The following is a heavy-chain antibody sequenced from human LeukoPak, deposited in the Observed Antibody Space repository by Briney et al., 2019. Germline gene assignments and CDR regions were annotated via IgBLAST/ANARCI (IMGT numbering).Heavy chain of an antibody. D-gene: IGHD3-3*01. Sequence: PGGSLRLSCAASGFTFSSYSMNWVRQAPGKGLEWVSSISSSSSYIYYADSVKGRFTISRDNAKNSLYLQMNSLRAEDTAVYYCARDEVLRFLEWLPGLIDYWGQGTLVTVSS. CDR1: GFTFSSYS. V-gene: IGHV3-21*01. CDR2: ISSSSSYI. J-gene: IGHJ4*02. CDR3: ARDEVLRFLEWLPGLIDY.